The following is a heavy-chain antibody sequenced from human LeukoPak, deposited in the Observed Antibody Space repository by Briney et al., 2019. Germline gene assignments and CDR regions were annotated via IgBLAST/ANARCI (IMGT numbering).Heavy chain of an antibody. V-gene: IGHV3-30*02. Sequence: GGSLRLSCAASGLSFSDFGMHWVRQAPGKGLEWVAFISFDGRNTHYTDSVKGRFTISRDNSKNTLYLQMNSLRAEDTAVYYCAKGSGRWLQLNVRYYFDYWGQGTLVTVSS. CDR3: AKGSGRWLQLNVRYYFDY. CDR1: GLSFSDFG. J-gene: IGHJ4*02. D-gene: IGHD5-24*01. CDR2: ISFDGRNT.